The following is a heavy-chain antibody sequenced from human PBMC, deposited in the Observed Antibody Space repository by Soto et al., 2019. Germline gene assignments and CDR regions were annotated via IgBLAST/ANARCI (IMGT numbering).Heavy chain of an antibody. CDR1: GYTFSGYY. Sequence: ASVKVSCKASGYTFSGYYMHWVRQAPGQGLEWMGWINPNTDVTNYAQRFQGRVTMTRDTSITTAYMELSRLRSDDTAVYYCARWTISSGWPYYFDYWGQGTLVTVSS. D-gene: IGHD6-19*01. CDR3: ARWTISSGWPYYFDY. CDR2: INPNTDVT. V-gene: IGHV1-2*02. J-gene: IGHJ4*02.